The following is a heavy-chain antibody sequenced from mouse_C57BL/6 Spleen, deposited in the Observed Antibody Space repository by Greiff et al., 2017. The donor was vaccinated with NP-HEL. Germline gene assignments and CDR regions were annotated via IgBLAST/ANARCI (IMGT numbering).Heavy chain of an antibody. J-gene: IGHJ3*01. V-gene: IGHV1-26*01. CDR1: GYTFTDYY. Sequence: VQLQQSGPELVKPGASVKISCKASGYTFTDYYMNWVKQSHGKSLEWIGDINPNNGGTSYNQKFKGKATLTVDKSSSTAYMELRSLTSEDSAVYYCAREGALGPFAYWGQGTLVTVSA. D-gene: IGHD4-1*01. CDR3: AREGALGPFAY. CDR2: INPNNGGT.